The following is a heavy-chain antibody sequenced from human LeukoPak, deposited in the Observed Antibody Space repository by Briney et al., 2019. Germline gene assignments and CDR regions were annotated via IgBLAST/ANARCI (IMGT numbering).Heavy chain of an antibody. CDR3: ARAGNYYGRHTNWFDP. D-gene: IGHD3-10*01. Sequence: PGGSLRLSCAASGFTLSSYSMNWVRQAPGKGLEWVSSISSSSIYIYYADSVKGRFTISRDNAKNSLYLQMNSLRAEDTAVYYCARAGNYYGRHTNWFDPWGQGTLVTVSS. CDR1: GFTLSSYS. J-gene: IGHJ5*02. CDR2: ISSSSIYI. V-gene: IGHV3-21*01.